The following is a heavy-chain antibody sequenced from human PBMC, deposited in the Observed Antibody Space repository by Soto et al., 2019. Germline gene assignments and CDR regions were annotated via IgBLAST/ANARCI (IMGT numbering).Heavy chain of an antibody. D-gene: IGHD2-15*01. Sequence: PSETLSLTCTVSGGSISSYYWSWIRQPPGKGLEWIGYIYYSGSTNYNPSLKSRVTISVDTSKNQFSLKLSSVTAADTAVYYCARGYCSGGSCSPWFDPWGQGTLVTVSS. CDR2: IYYSGST. J-gene: IGHJ5*02. CDR1: GGSISSYY. CDR3: ARGYCSGGSCSPWFDP. V-gene: IGHV4-59*01.